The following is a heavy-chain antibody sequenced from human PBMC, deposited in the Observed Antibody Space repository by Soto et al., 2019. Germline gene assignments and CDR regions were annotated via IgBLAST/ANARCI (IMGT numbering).Heavy chain of an antibody. J-gene: IGHJ5*02. CDR2: IIPIFGTT. CDR1: GGTFSSYA. Sequence: GASVKVSCKASGGTFSSYASRWVRQAPGQGLEWMGGIIPIFGTTNYAQKFQGRVTITADESTSTAYMELSSLRSEDTAVYYCARGRSLEWLDWFDPWGQGILVTVSS. V-gene: IGHV1-69*13. CDR3: ARGRSLEWLDWFDP. D-gene: IGHD3-3*01.